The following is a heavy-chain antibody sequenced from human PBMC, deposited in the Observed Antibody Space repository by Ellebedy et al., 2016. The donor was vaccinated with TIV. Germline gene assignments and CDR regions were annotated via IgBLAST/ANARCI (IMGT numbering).Heavy chain of an antibody. CDR1: GGSISSYY. CDR3: ARGPRGLRLGVNAYYGMDV. CDR2: IYYSGST. D-gene: IGHD3-16*01. Sequence: MPSETLSLTCTVSGGSISSYYWSWIRQPPGKGLEWIGYIYYSGSTNYNPSLKSRVTISVDTSKNQFSLKLSSVTAADTAVYYCARGPRGLRLGVNAYYGMDVWGQGTTVTVSS. V-gene: IGHV4-59*01. J-gene: IGHJ6*02.